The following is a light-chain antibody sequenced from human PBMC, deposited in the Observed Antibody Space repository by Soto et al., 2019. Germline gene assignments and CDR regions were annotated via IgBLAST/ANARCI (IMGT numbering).Light chain of an antibody. CDR3: QQYINWT. CDR2: GAS. J-gene: IGKJ1*01. Sequence: EIGMTQSPATLSVSPGERVTLSCRASQNIRSDLAWYQQKPGQAPRLLMYGASIRATGVPARFSGSGSGTDFTLTISSLQSEDLALYYCQQYINWTFGQGTKVEIK. V-gene: IGKV3-15*01. CDR1: QNIRSD.